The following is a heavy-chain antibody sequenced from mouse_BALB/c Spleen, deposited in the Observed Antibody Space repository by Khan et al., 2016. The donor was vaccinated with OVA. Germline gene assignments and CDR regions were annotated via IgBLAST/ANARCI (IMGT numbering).Heavy chain of an antibody. CDR3: GRTASYWFFDG. CDR1: GYTFTNYG. Sequence: QVQLQQPGPELKKPGETVKISCKASGYTFTNYGMNWVKQAPGKGLKWMGWINTYTGEPTYADDFKGRFAFTLDTSANTAYLQINNLKNEDTATCSWGRTASYWFFDGWGAGTTVTVSS. D-gene: IGHD6-1*01. J-gene: IGHJ1*01. CDR2: INTYTGEP. V-gene: IGHV9-3-1*01.